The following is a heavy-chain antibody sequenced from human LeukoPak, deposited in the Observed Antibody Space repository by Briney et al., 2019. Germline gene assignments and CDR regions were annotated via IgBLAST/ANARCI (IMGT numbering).Heavy chain of an antibody. J-gene: IGHJ4*02. Sequence: GGSLRLSCAAFGFTFSSYAMSWVRQAPGKGLEWVSAISGSGGSTYYADSVKGRFTISRDNSKNTLYLQMNSLRAEDTAVYYCAKGSIAATYFDYWGQGTLVTVSS. CDR2: ISGSGGST. CDR1: GFTFSSYA. V-gene: IGHV3-23*01. D-gene: IGHD6-6*01. CDR3: AKGSIAATYFDY.